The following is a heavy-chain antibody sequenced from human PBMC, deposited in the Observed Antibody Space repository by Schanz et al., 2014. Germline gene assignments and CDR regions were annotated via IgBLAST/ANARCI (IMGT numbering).Heavy chain of an antibody. D-gene: IGHD3-10*01. J-gene: IGHJ5*02. CDR2: INNSASA. V-gene: IGHV4-39*01. CDR1: GGSIRRSTYY. Sequence: QLQLQESGPGLVKPSETLSLTCTVSGGSIRRSTYYWGWIRQPPGRGLEWVASINNSASAYYGPSLRSRATISVKTSKNQSSLRLNSVPASDTAVYYCVRQLLWFGESGVDTRGQGTLVVVSS. CDR3: VRQLLWFGESGVDT.